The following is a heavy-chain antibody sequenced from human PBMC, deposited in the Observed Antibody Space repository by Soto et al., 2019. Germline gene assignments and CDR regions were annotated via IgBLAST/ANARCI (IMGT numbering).Heavy chain of an antibody. V-gene: IGHV3-30*18. CDR3: AKLLSLQITSYYYGSGSYYNVSPSGADY. CDR2: ISYDGSNK. CDR1: GFTFSSYG. Sequence: QVQLVESGGGVVQPGRSLRLSCAASGFTFSSYGMHWVRQAPGKGLEWVAVISYDGSNKYYADSVKGRFTISRDNSKNTLYLKMNSLRAEDTAVYYCAKLLSLQITSYYYGSGSYYNVSPSGADYWGQGTLVTVSS. D-gene: IGHD3-10*01. J-gene: IGHJ4*02.